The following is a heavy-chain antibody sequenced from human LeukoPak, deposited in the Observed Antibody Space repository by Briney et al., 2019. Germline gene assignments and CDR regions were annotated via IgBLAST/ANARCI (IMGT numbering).Heavy chain of an antibody. V-gene: IGHV4-38-2*02. J-gene: IGHJ5*02. Sequence: PSETLSLTCTVSGYSISSGYYWGWIRQPPGKGLEWIGSIYHSGSTYYNPSLKSRVTISVDTSKNQFSLKLSSVTAADTAVYYCARPRKTRGSYYWFDPWGQGTLVTVSS. D-gene: IGHD1-26*01. CDR1: GYSISSGYY. CDR2: IYHSGST. CDR3: ARPRKTRGSYYWFDP.